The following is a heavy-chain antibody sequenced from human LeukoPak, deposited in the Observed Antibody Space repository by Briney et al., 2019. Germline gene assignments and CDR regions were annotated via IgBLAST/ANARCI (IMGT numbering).Heavy chain of an antibody. CDR1: GGSISSSSYY. Sequence: NPSETLSLTCTVSGGSISSSSYYWGWIRQPPGKGLEWIGSIYYSGSTYYNPSLKSRVTISVDTSKNQFSLKLSSVTAADTAVYYCASETRGLRNNDYWGQGTLVTVSS. CDR2: IYYSGST. V-gene: IGHV4-39*01. D-gene: IGHD1/OR15-1a*01. CDR3: ASETRGLRNNDY. J-gene: IGHJ4*02.